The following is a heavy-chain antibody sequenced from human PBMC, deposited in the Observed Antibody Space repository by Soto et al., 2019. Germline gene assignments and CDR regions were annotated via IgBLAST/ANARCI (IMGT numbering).Heavy chain of an antibody. J-gene: IGHJ6*02. D-gene: IGHD2-2*02. CDR2: IYYSGST. CDR1: GGTLRRVGSY. CDR3: ARDRRVVPAAIRYYYYGMAV. V-gene: IGHV4-31*03. Sequence: TQTLSSTVSGGTLRRVGSYWFWLSQHKEKGLEWIGCIYYSGSTYYNPSLKSRVTISVDTTKNQLSLKLSSVTAADTAVYYCARDRRVVPAAIRYYYYGMAVWVQGPMVT.